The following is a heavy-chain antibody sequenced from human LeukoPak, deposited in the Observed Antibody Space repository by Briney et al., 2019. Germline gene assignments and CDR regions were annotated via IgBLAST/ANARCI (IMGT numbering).Heavy chain of an antibody. Sequence: HPGGSLRLSCAASGLTFSSFAMHWGRQAPGKGLEGVADISYDGSNKYYADSVKGRFTISRDNSKNTLYLQMNSLRAEDTAVYYCARDQEEVVIFLFDYWGQGTLVTVSS. J-gene: IGHJ4*02. CDR2: ISYDGSNK. V-gene: IGHV3-30*04. CDR1: GLTFSSFA. D-gene: IGHD3-22*01. CDR3: ARDQEEVVIFLFDY.